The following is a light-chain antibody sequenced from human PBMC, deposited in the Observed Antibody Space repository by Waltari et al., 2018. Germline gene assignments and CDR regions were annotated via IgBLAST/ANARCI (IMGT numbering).Light chain of an antibody. CDR1: QSVSRN. CDR2: GAS. CDR3: QQYNNRPPDT. J-gene: IGKJ2*01. V-gene: IGKV3-15*01. Sequence: EIVMTQSPATLSVSPGDSATLPCRASQSVSRNLAWYQHKPGQPPRLLIYGASIRATDVPGRFSGSGSGTEFTLAISSLQSEDFAIYYCQQYNNRPPDTFGQGTKLEI.